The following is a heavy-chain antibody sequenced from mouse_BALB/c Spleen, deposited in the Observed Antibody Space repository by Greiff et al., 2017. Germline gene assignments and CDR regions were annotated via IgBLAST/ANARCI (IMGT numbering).Heavy chain of an antibody. CDR3: ARDGNYEDFDY. Sequence: QVQLQQSGAELVRPGTSVKVSCKASGYAFTNYLIEWVKQRPGQGLEWIGVINPGSGGTNYNEKFKGKATLTADKSSSTAYMQLSSLTSDDSAVYFCARDGNYEDFDYWGQGTTLTVSS. CDR1: GYAFTNYL. V-gene: IGHV1-54*01. CDR2: INPGSGGT. D-gene: IGHD2-1*01. J-gene: IGHJ2*01.